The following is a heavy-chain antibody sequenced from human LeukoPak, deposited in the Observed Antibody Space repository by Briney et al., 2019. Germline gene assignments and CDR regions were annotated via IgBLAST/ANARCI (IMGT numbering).Heavy chain of an antibody. V-gene: IGHV1-18*01. Sequence: GASVKVSCKASGYIFTSYVISGVRQAPGQGLEWMGWISAYNGNTNYAQKFQGRVTMTTDTSTSTAYMELRSLRSDDTAVYYCARDRTFDYWGQGTLVTVSS. CDR3: ARDRTFDY. CDR2: ISAYNGNT. J-gene: IGHJ4*02. CDR1: GYIFTSYV.